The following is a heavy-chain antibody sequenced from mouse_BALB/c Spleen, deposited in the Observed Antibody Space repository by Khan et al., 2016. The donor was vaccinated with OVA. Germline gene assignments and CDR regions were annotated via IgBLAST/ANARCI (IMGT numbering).Heavy chain of an antibody. CDR2: INTYTGEP. J-gene: IGHJ3*01. Sequence: QIQLVQSGPELKKPGETVKISCKASGYTFTNYGMNWVKQAPRKGLKWMGWINTYTGEPTYADDFKGRFAFSLETSASTAYLQINNLKNEDMATYFCAKSREYDNDEFAYWGQGTLVTVSA. CDR3: AKSREYDNDEFAY. CDR1: GYTFTNYG. D-gene: IGHD2-4*01. V-gene: IGHV9-1*02.